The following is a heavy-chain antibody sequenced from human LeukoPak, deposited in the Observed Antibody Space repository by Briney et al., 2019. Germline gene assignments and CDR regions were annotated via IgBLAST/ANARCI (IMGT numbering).Heavy chain of an antibody. D-gene: IGHD3-22*01. CDR2: IIPIFGTA. CDR3: ARAPTYYYGSSGYYYYYYMDV. V-gene: IGHV1-69*05. Sequence: ASVKVSCKASGGTFSSYAISWVRQAPGQGLEWMGGIIPIFGTANYAQKFQGRVTITTDESTSTAYMELSSLRSEDTAVYYCARAPTYYYGSSGYYYYYYMDVWGKGTTVTVSS. CDR1: GGTFSSYA. J-gene: IGHJ6*03.